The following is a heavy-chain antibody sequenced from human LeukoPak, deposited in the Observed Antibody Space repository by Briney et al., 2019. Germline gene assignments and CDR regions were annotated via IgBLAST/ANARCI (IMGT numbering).Heavy chain of an antibody. CDR3: ARTAPLGHCSGSSCFYRAFDI. Sequence: GASVKVSCKASGGTFSSYAISWVRQAPGQGLEWMGGIIPIFGTANYAQKFQGRVTITADKSTITAYMELSSLRSEDTAVYYCARTAPLGHCSGSSCFYRAFDIWGQGTMVTVSS. V-gene: IGHV1-69*06. D-gene: IGHD2-15*01. CDR1: GGTFSSYA. CDR2: IIPIFGTA. J-gene: IGHJ3*02.